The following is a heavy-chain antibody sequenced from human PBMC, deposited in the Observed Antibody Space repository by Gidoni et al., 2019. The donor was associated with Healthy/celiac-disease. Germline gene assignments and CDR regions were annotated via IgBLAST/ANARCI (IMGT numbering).Heavy chain of an antibody. D-gene: IGHD3-10*01. J-gene: IGHJ3*02. CDR1: GYSISSGYY. CDR2: IYHSGST. V-gene: IGHV4-38-2*02. Sequence: QVQLQESGPGLVKPSETLSLTCTVSGYSISSGYYWGWIRQPPGKGLGWIGSIYHSGSTYYNPSLKSRVTISVDTSKNQFSLKLSSVTAADTAVYYCARGRKLWFGELLYAFDIWGQGTMVTVSS. CDR3: ARGRKLWFGELLYAFDI.